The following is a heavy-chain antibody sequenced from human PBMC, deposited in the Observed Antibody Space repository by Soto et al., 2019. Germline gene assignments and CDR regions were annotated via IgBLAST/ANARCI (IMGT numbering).Heavy chain of an antibody. CDR1: GYTFTSYA. CDR3: AITLYCSGGSCYVALDAFDI. D-gene: IGHD2-15*01. J-gene: IGHJ3*02. V-gene: IGHV1-3*01. Sequence: ASVKVSCKASGYTFTSYAMHWVRQAPGQRLEWKGWINAGNGNTKYSQKFQGRVTITRDTSASTAYMELSSLRSEDTAVYYCAITLYCSGGSCYVALDAFDIWGQGTMVTVSS. CDR2: INAGNGNT.